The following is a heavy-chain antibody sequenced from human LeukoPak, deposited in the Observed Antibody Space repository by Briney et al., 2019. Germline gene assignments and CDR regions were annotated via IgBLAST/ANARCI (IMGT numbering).Heavy chain of an antibody. V-gene: IGHV4-4*09. J-gene: IGHJ6*04. CDR2: IYSSGST. CDR1: GGSISGYY. D-gene: IGHD6-6*01. CDR3: ARFTYTARPSDV. Sequence: SETLSLTCSVSGGSISGYYWSWIRQPPGQTLEWIGYIYSSGSTNYNPSLQSRVTMSVDTSMNQFSLRLSSVTAADTAVYYCARFTYTARPSDVWGKGTTVTVSS.